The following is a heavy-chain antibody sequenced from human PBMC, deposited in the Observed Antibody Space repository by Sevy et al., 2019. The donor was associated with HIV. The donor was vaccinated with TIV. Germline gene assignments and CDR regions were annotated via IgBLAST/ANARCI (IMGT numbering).Heavy chain of an antibody. CDR2: INPNSGGT. D-gene: IGHD3-22*01. CDR1: GYTFTGYY. V-gene: IGHV1-2*02. J-gene: IGHJ4*02. CDR3: ARQSSDLALYDSSGYYY. Sequence: ASVKVSCKASGYTFTGYYMHWVRQAPGQGLEWMGWINPNSGGTNYAQKFQGRVTMTRDTSISTAYMGLSRLRSDDTAVYYCARQSSDLALYDSSGYYYWGQGTLVTVSS.